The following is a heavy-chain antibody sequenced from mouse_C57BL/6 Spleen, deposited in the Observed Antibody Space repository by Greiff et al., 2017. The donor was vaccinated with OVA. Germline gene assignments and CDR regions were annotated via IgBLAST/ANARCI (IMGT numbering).Heavy chain of an antibody. CDR1: GYTFSSYW. CDR3: AKYYVSSGSMYY. D-gene: IGHD1-1*01. J-gene: IGHJ4*01. CDR2: INTNNGNT. Sequence: QVQLQQSGAELVKPGASVKLSCKASGYTFSSYWMNWVKQRPGKGLEWIGMINTNNGNTKYNEKFKSKSTLTVNKSSNTSYMQLSILTSYDSAVYYCAKYYVSSGSMYYWGQGTSVTVSS. V-gene: IGHV1-64*01.